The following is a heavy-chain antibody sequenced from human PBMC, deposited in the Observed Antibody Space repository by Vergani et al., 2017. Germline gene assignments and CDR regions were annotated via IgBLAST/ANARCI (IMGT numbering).Heavy chain of an antibody. Sequence: QVQLQESGPGLVKPSQTLSLTCTVSGGSISSGGYYWSWIRQHPGKGLEGIGYIYYSGSTYYNPSLKRRVTISVDTSKNQFSLKLSSVTAADTAVYYCAGARPTYDFWSGYYMGWGQGTLVTVSS. CDR1: GGSISSGGYY. CDR3: AGARPTYDFWSGYYMG. D-gene: IGHD3-3*01. CDR2: IYYSGST. J-gene: IGHJ4*02. V-gene: IGHV4-31*03.